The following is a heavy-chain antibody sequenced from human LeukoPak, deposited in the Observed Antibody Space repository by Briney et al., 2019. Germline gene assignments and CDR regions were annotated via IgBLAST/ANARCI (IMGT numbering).Heavy chain of an antibody. Sequence: ASVKVSCKASGYTFTGYYMHWVRQAPGQGLEWMGWINPNSGGTNYAQKFQGRVTMTTDTSTSTAYMELRSLRSDDTAVYYCASTPYYYDSSGYYLRWGQGTLVTVSS. CDR3: ASTPYYYDSSGYYLR. D-gene: IGHD3-22*01. J-gene: IGHJ4*02. CDR2: INPNSGGT. V-gene: IGHV1-2*02. CDR1: GYTFTGYY.